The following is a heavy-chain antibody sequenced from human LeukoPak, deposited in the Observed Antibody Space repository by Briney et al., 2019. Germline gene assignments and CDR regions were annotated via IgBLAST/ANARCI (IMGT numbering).Heavy chain of an antibody. CDR2: ISAYNGNS. D-gene: IGHD6-13*01. V-gene: IGHV1-18*01. J-gene: IGHJ4*02. Sequence: ASVKVSCKASGYTFTSYGISWVRQTPGQGLEWMGWISAYNGNSHSAPRFTGRITMTTDTSTSTAYMELNSLRSDGTAVYYCARDERQIASGNEYYFDYRGQGTLVTVTS. CDR3: ARDERQIASGNEYYFDY. CDR1: GYTFTSYG.